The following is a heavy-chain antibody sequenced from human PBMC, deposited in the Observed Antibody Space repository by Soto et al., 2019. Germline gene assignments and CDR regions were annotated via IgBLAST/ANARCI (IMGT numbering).Heavy chain of an antibody. D-gene: IGHD3-10*01. CDR3: ASTPSGSYPEPLDY. CDR1: GFTVSSNY. Sequence: GGSLRLSCAASGFTVSSNYMSWVRQAPGKGLEWVSVIYSGGSTYYADSVKGRFTISRHNSKNKLYLQMNSLRAEDTAVYYCASTPSGSYPEPLDYWGQGTLVTVSS. J-gene: IGHJ4*02. V-gene: IGHV3-66*01. CDR2: IYSGGST.